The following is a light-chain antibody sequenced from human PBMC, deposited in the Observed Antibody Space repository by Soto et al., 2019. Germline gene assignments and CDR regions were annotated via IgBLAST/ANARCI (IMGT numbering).Light chain of an antibody. CDR2: DAS. V-gene: IGKV1-5*01. CDR1: QSISNW. J-gene: IGKJ1*01. CDR3: QQYNDYSPWT. Sequence: IQMTQSPSTLSASLGDRVTVTCRASQSISNWLAWYQQKPGKAPNLLIYDASNLESGVPSRFSGSGSGTEFTLTISSLQPDDFATYYCQQYNDYSPWTFGQGTKVDIK.